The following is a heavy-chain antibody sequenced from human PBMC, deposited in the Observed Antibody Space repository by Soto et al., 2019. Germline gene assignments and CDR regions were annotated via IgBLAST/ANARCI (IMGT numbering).Heavy chain of an antibody. CDR2: ISSSSSYM. Sequence: GGSLRLSCAASGFTFSSYSMNWVRQAPGKGLEWVSSISSSSSYMYYAVSVKGRFTISRDNAKNSLYLQMNSLRAEDTAVYYCARPEGGNPIWGQGTLVTVSS. D-gene: IGHD2-15*01. J-gene: IGHJ4*02. CDR3: ARPEGGNPI. CDR1: GFTFSSYS. V-gene: IGHV3-21*01.